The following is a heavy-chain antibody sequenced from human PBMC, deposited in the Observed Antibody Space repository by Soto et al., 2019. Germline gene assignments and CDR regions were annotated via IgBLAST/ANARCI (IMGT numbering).Heavy chain of an antibody. CDR2: IYYTGST. J-gene: IGHJ6*02. V-gene: IGHV4-59*01. CDR1: GGSISSYY. CDR3: ARDLWGYCGTDCYPLDV. D-gene: IGHD2-21*02. Sequence: SETLSLTCTVSGGSISSYYWSWIRQPPGKGLEWIANIYYTGSTNYNPSLKSRVTISVDTSKNQFSLKLNSVTAADTAVYYCARDLWGYCGTDCYPLDVWGQGTTVTVSS.